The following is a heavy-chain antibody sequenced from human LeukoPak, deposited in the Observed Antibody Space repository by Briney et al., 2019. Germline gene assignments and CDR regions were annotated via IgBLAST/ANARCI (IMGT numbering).Heavy chain of an antibody. CDR1: GGSISSGSYY. CDR3: ARQVGWIQLWFDY. J-gene: IGHJ4*02. V-gene: IGHV4-61*02. D-gene: IGHD5-18*01. CDR2: IYTSGST. Sequence: PSETLSLTCTVSGGSISSGSYYWSWIRQPAGKGLEWIGRIYTSGSTNYNPSLKSRVTISVDTSKNQFSLKLSSVTAADTAVYYCARQVGWIQLWFDYWGQGTLVTVSS.